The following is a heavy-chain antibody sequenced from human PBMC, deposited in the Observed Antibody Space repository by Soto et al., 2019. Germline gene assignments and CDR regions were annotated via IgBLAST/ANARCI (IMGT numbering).Heavy chain of an antibody. CDR3: ARHRGSTYYYDSSGPDY. CDR2: IYYSGST. CDR1: GGSISSSSYY. Sequence: SETLSLTCTVSGGSISSSSYYWGWIRQPPGKGLEWIGSIYYSGSTYYNPSLKSRVTISVDTSKNQFSLKLSSVTAADTAVYYCARHRGSTYYYDSSGPDYWGQGTLVTVSS. V-gene: IGHV4-39*01. D-gene: IGHD3-22*01. J-gene: IGHJ4*02.